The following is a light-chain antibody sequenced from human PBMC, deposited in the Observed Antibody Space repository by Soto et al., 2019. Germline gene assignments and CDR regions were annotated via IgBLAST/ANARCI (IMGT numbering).Light chain of an antibody. CDR2: EDT. J-gene: IGLJ1*01. CDR1: SSDVGSYDL. Sequence: QSALTQPASVSGSPGQSITISCTGTSSDVGSYDLVSWYQQPPGGAPKLMMYEDTKQPSGISTRFSDSKSGNVASLTISGLQAKDEAEYYCCSYARSGTFVLGTGTKVTVL. V-gene: IGLV2-23*01. CDR3: CSYARSGTFV.